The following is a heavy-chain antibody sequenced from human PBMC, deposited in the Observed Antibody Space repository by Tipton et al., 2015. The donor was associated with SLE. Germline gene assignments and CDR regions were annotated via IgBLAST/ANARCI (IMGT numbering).Heavy chain of an antibody. D-gene: IGHD6-19*01. CDR2: IWNNGRNE. V-gene: IGHV3-33*08. CDR3: ARSSGWYSGYLDL. CDR1: GFTFEDYT. Sequence: SLRLSCTASGFTFEDYTMHWVRQRPGKGLEWVAIIWNNGRNEYYIDSVKGRFTISRDNSRNTLYLQMNSLRAEDTAVYYCARSSGWYSGYLDLWGRGSLVSVSS. J-gene: IGHJ2*01.